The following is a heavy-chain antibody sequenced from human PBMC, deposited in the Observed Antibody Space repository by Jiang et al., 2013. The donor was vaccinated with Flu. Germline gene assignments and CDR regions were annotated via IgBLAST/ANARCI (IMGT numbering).Heavy chain of an antibody. CDR2: INHSGST. V-gene: IGHV4-34*01. D-gene: IGHD6-6*01. J-gene: IGHJ4*02. Sequence: INHSGSTNHNPSLKSRVTISVDTSKNKFSLKLSSVTAADTAVYYCARLDSSSSYFDYVGPGKPGHRLL. CDR3: ARLDSSSSYFDY.